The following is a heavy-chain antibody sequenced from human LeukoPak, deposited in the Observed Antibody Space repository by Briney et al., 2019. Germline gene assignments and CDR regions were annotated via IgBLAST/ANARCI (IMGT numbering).Heavy chain of an antibody. V-gene: IGHV4-59*01. CDR3: ARDERYDSRGYPFDY. J-gene: IGHJ4*02. Sequence: SETLSLTCTVSGGSINNYYWTWIRQPPGKGLEWIGHIYYTGNTNYNPSLKSRVTISVDTSKNQFSLKLYSVTAADTAVYYCARDERYDSRGYPFDYWGQGTLVTVSS. CDR1: GGSINNYY. D-gene: IGHD3-22*01. CDR2: IYYTGNT.